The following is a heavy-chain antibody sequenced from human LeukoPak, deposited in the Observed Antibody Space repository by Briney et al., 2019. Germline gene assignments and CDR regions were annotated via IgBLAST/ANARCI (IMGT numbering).Heavy chain of an antibody. D-gene: IGHD6-6*01. CDR1: GYTFTSYD. V-gene: IGHV1-8*01. Sequence: SVKVSCKASGYTFTSYDINWVRQATGQGLEWMGWMNPNSGNTGYAKKFQGRVNMTRNTSISTPYMELNRLRSEDTAVYYGARAPALIAARRGFWFDPRGQGTLVTVSS. J-gene: IGHJ5*02. CDR2: MNPNSGNT. CDR3: ARAPALIAARRGFWFDP.